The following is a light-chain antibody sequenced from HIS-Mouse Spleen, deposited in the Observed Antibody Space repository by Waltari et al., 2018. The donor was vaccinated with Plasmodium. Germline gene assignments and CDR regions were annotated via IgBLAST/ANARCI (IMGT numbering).Light chain of an antibody. CDR3: SSYAGSNNLV. Sequence: QSALTQPPSASGSPGQSVTIPCPGPSSDVGGYNSVSWYQQHPGTAPTLLIYEVSKRPSGVPDRFSGSKSGNTASLTVSGLQAEDEADYYCSSYAGSNNLVFGGGTKLTVL. CDR2: EVS. J-gene: IGLJ2*01. CDR1: SSDVGGYNS. V-gene: IGLV2-8*01.